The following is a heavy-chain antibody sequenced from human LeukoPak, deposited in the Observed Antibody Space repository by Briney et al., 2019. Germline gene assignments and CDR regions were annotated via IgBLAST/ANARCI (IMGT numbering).Heavy chain of an antibody. CDR3: ARGIVVVPAAFSRVSLFDP. D-gene: IGHD2-2*01. V-gene: IGHV4-38-2*01. J-gene: IGHJ5*02. CDR2: VYHSGST. Sequence: SETLSLTCAVSGHSSSSGYYWGWIRQPPGKGLEWIGTVYHSGSTYYNPSLRSRVTISVDTSKNQFSLKLSSVTAADTAVYYCARGIVVVPAAFSRVSLFDPWGQGTLVTVSS. CDR1: GHSSSSGYY.